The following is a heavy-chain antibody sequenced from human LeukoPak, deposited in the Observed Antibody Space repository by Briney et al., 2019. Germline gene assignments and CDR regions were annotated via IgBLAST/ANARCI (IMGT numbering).Heavy chain of an antibody. CDR2: FDPEDGET. J-gene: IGHJ4*02. CDR3: ATDRGSWYGGYFDY. Sequence: GASVKVSCKVSGYTLTELCMHWVRQAPGKGLEWMGGFDPEDGETIYAQKFQGRVTMTENTSTDTAYMELSSLRSEDTAVYYCATDRGSWYGGYFDYWGQGTLVTVSS. V-gene: IGHV1-24*01. D-gene: IGHD6-13*01. CDR1: GYTLTELC.